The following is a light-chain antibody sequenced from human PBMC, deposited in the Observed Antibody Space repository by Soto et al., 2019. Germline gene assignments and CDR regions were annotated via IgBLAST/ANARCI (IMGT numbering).Light chain of an antibody. J-gene: IGKJ1*01. CDR3: MQALQTPWT. CDR1: LSLLHSNGYNY. Sequence: DIVMTQSPLSLPVTSGEPAPIACRSCLSLLHSNGYNYLDWYLQKQGQSPQILIYLGSNRDSGVPDRFSGSGSGTDFTLKISRVEAEDVWVYYCMQALQTPWTFGQGTKVDIK. V-gene: IGKV2-28*01. CDR2: LGS.